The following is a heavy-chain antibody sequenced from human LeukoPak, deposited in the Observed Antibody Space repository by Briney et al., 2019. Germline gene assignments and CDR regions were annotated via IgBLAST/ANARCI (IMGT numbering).Heavy chain of an antibody. CDR3: ASFPLRWSGYYYFDY. CDR2: IYYSGST. D-gene: IGHD3-3*01. J-gene: IGHJ4*02. Sequence: PSETLSLTCTVSGGSISSSSYYWGWIRQPPGKGLEWIWSIYYSGSTYYNPSRKSRVPISVDTSKNQFSLKLSSVTAADTAVYYCASFPLRWSGYYYFDYWGQGTLVTVSS. CDR1: GGSISSSSYY. V-gene: IGHV4-39*07.